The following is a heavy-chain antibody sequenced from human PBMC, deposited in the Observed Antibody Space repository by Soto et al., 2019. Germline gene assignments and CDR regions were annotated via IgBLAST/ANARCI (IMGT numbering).Heavy chain of an antibody. V-gene: IGHV5-51*01. D-gene: IGHD6-13*01. CDR1: GYSFSTYW. CDR2: TYPGDSDT. Sequence: GESLKISCKASGYSFSTYWIGWVRQMPGKGLEWMGITYPGDSDTKYSPSLQGHVTISADKSISTAYLQWSSLKASDTAMYYCARLQAAAGDNDLTFDYWGQGTLVTVSS. CDR3: ARLQAAAGDNDLTFDY. J-gene: IGHJ4*02.